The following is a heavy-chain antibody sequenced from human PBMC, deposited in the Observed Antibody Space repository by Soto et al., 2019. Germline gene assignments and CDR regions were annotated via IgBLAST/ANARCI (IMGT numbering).Heavy chain of an antibody. Sequence: SETLSLTCAVSGGSISSSNWWSWVRQPPGKGLEWIGNIYYSGITYYNPSLKNRVTISVDTSKNQFSLKLSSVTAADTAVYYCARRHSSTLFDYWGQGTLVTVSS. D-gene: IGHD6-13*01. J-gene: IGHJ4*02. CDR3: ARRHSSTLFDY. V-gene: IGHV4-4*02. CDR2: IYYSGIT. CDR1: GGSISSSNW.